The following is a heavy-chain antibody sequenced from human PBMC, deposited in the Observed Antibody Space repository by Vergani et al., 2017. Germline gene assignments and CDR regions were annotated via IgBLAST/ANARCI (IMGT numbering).Heavy chain of an antibody. CDR3: AHTESFILRYFHWAL. V-gene: IGHV4-39*01. D-gene: IGHD3-9*01. CDR1: GGSITSSSYY. J-gene: IGHJ4*02. Sequence: QLQLQESGPGLVKPSETLSLTCTVSGGSITSSSYYWGWIRQPPGKGLEWIGNIYHSGGAYYNPSLKGRVTISVDTSKNQFSLEVTSVTAADTAIYFCAHTESFILRYFHWALWGQGTLVTVSS. CDR2: IYHSGGA.